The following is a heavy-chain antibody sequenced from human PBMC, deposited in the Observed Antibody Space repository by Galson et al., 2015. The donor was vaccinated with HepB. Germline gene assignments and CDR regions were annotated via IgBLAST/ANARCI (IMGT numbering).Heavy chain of an antibody. V-gene: IGHV3-7*03. CDR3: AKETWWTFDY. CDR1: GFTFSRHY. J-gene: IGHJ4*02. Sequence: SLRLSCAASGFTFSRHYMSWVRQAPGKGLEWVAKIVPDGSESFYVDSMKGRLALSRDNAKSSLHLQMDSLTAEDTAVYYCAKETWWTFDYWGQGTRVTVSS. D-gene: IGHD2-15*01. CDR2: IVPDGSES.